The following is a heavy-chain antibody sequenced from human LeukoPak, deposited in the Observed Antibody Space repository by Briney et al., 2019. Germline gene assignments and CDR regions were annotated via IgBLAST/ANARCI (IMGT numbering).Heavy chain of an antibody. Sequence: ASVKVSCKASGYTFTSYYMHWVRQAPGQGLEWMGIINPRGGSTSYAQKFQGRVTMTRDTSTSTVYMELSSLRSEDTAVYYCARDATQDKYDSSGYYSFDIWGQGTMVTVSS. CDR2: INPRGGST. J-gene: IGHJ3*02. CDR3: ARDATQDKYDSSGYYSFDI. D-gene: IGHD3-22*01. CDR1: GYTFTSYY. V-gene: IGHV1-46*01.